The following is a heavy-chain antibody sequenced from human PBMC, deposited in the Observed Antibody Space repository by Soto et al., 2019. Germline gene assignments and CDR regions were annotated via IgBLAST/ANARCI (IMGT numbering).Heavy chain of an antibody. CDR1: GYTFTSYG. V-gene: IGHV1-18*04. CDR3: ARDHYDFWSGYYTIEIDY. J-gene: IGHJ4*02. CDR2: ISAYNGNT. Sequence: ASVKVSCKASGYTFTSYGISWVRQAPGQGLEWMGWISAYNGNTNYAQKLQGRVTMTTDTSTSTAYMELRSLRSDDTAVYYCARDHYDFWSGYYTIEIDYWGQGTLVTVS. D-gene: IGHD3-3*01.